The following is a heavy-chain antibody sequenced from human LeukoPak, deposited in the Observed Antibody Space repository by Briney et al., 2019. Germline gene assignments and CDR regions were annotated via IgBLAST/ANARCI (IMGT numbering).Heavy chain of an antibody. D-gene: IGHD3-10*01. J-gene: IGHJ4*02. V-gene: IGHV3-13*01. CDR3: ARGLSGSGSYHFDY. Sequence: GGSLRLSCAASGFTFSSYDMHWVRQATGKGLEWVSAIGTAGDTYYPGSVKGRFTISRENAKNSLYLQMNSLRAGDTAVYYCARGLSGSGSYHFDYWGQGTLVTVSS. CDR1: GFTFSSYD. CDR2: IGTAGDT.